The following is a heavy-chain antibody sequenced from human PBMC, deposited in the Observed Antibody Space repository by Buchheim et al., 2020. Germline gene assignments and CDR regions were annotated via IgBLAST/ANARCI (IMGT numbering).Heavy chain of an antibody. V-gene: IGHV4-30-4*01. CDR3: ARGRYYGMDV. CDR1: GGSISSGDSY. J-gene: IGHJ6*02. Sequence: QVHLQESGPGLVKPSQTLSLTCTVSGGSISSGDSYWTWIRQPPGKGLEWIGYIYYSGATYYNPSLESRVTISLDTSKNQFSLKVNSVTAADTAVYYCARGRYYGMDVWGQGTT. CDR2: IYYSGAT.